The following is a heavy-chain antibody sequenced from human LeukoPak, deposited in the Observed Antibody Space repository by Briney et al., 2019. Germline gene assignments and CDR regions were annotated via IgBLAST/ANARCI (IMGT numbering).Heavy chain of an antibody. CDR1: GYTFTSYC. J-gene: IGHJ5*02. D-gene: IGHD1-7*01. CDR3: AKCSETGTKRWFDP. V-gene: IGHV1-46*01. Sequence: ASVKVSCKASGYTFTSYCLHWVRQAPGQGLEWMGLINPSGTTTYAQNFQGRVTMTRDTSASTAYMELSSLRSDDTAVYYCAKCSETGTKRWFDPWGQGTLVPVSS. CDR2: INPSGTT.